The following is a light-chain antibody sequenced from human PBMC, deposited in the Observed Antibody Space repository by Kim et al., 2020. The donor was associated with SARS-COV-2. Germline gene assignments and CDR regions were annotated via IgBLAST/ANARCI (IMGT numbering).Light chain of an antibody. CDR3: NSRDSSGNHLV. V-gene: IGLV3-19*01. Sequence: ALGQTVRIKCQGDSLRSYYASWYQQKPGQAPVLVIYGKNNRPSGIPDRFSGSSSGNTASFTITGAQAEDEADYYCNSRDSSGNHLVFGGGTQLTVL. CDR2: GKN. J-gene: IGLJ2*01. CDR1: SLRSYY.